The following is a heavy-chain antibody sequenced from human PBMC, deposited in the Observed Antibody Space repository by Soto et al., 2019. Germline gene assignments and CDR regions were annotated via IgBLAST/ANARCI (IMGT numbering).Heavy chain of an antibody. Sequence: SQTLSLTCAISGDSVSSNSAAWNWIRQSPSRGLEWLGRTYYRSKWYNDYAVSVKSRITINPDTSKNQFSLLLNSVTPEVTAVYYCARARGYSSSWYALYYYYYMDVWGKGTTVTVSS. V-gene: IGHV6-1*01. CDR1: GDSVSSNSAA. CDR2: TYYRSKWYN. D-gene: IGHD6-13*01. CDR3: ARARGYSSSWYALYYYYYMDV. J-gene: IGHJ6*03.